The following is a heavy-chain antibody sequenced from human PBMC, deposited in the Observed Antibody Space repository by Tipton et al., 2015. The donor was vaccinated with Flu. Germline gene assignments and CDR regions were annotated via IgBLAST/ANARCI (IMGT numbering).Heavy chain of an antibody. CDR1: GASISSGGAY. D-gene: IGHD4-11*01. V-gene: IGHV4-31*03. J-gene: IGHJ5*01. CDR2: IYYSGST. Sequence: TLSLTCTVSGASISSGGAYWTWIRQHPGKGLEWIGCIYYSGSTYYNPSLKSRVTISVDRSKNQFSLKLSSVTAADTAVYYCARRDYSNYVSVPKNWFDSWGQGILVTVSS. CDR3: ARRDYSNYVSVPKNWFDS.